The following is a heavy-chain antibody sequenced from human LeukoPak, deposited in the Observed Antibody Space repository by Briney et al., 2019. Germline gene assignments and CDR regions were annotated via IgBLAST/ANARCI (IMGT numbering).Heavy chain of an antibody. J-gene: IGHJ4*02. CDR3: ARGGDYGSAYDYFRY. CDR1: GGTFSSYA. V-gene: IGHV1-69*04. D-gene: IGHD5-12*01. CDR2: IIPILGIA. Sequence: SVKVSCKDSGGTFSSYAISWVRQAPGQGLEWMGRIIPILGIANYAQKFQGRVTITADKSTSTAYMELSSLRSEDTAVYYCARGGDYGSAYDYFRYWGQGTLVSVSS.